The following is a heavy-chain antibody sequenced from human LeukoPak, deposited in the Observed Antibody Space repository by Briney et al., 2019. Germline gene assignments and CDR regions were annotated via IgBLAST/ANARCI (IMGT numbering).Heavy chain of an antibody. Sequence: SETLSLTCTVSGASISSYYWSWIRQPPGKGLEWIGYIYYSGSTNYNPSLKSRVTFSVDTSKNQFSLKLISVTAADTAVYYCARSSIAAAGNIDYWGQGTLVTASS. CDR3: ARSSIAAAGNIDY. CDR1: GASISSYY. V-gene: IGHV4-59*01. CDR2: IYYSGST. D-gene: IGHD6-13*01. J-gene: IGHJ4*02.